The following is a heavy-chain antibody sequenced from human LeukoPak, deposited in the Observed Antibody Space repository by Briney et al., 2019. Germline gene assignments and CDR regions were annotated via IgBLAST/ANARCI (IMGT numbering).Heavy chain of an antibody. CDR3: ARHSTGLFGL. Sequence: GESLKIYCKGSGYRFTRYRMDWVRQMPRKGLEWMGVIYPGDSETQYSPSFQGHVTISADKSISTAYLQWSSLQASDTAMYFCARHSTGLFGLWGQGTMVTVSS. CDR1: GYRFTRYR. J-gene: IGHJ3*01. V-gene: IGHV5-51*01. CDR2: IYPGDSET.